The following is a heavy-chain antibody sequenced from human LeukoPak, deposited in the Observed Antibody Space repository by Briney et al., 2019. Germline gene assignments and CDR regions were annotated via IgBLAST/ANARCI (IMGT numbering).Heavy chain of an antibody. Sequence: GGSLRLSCAASGFTFSSYAMHWVRQAPGKGLEWVAVISYDGSNKYYADFVKGRFTISRDNSKNTLYLQMNSLRAEDTAVYYCARERSYAFDIWGQGTMVTVSS. J-gene: IGHJ3*02. CDR1: GFTFSSYA. V-gene: IGHV3-30*04. CDR3: ARERSYAFDI. CDR2: ISYDGSNK.